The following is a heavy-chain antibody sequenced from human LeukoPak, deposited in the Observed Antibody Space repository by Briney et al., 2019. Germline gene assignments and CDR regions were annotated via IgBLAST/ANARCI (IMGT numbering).Heavy chain of an antibody. CDR3: AREYCSSTSCYHSFDY. D-gene: IGHD2-2*01. J-gene: IGHJ4*02. V-gene: IGHV3-30-3*01. CDR2: ISYDGSNK. CDR1: GFTFSSYA. Sequence: GGSLRLSCAASGFTFSSYAMHWVRQAPGKGLEWVAVISYDGSNKYYADSVKGRFTISRDNSKNTLYLQMNSLRAEDTAVYYCAREYCSSTSCYHSFDYWGQGTLVTVSS.